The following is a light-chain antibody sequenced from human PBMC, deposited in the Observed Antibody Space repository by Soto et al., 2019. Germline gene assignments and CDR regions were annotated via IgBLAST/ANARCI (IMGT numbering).Light chain of an antibody. Sequence: DIVMTQSPDSLAVSLGERATINCKSSQSVLYSSNNKNYLAWYQQKPGQPPKLLIYWASTRESGVPDRFSGSGSDTDFTLKITRVEAEDVGIYYCMQARQTPFTFGQGTKLEVK. J-gene: IGKJ2*01. CDR1: QSVLYSSNNKNY. CDR2: WAS. CDR3: MQARQTPFT. V-gene: IGKV4-1*01.